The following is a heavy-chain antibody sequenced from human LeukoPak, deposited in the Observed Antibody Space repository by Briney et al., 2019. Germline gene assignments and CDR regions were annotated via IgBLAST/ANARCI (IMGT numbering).Heavy chain of an antibody. J-gene: IGHJ4*02. D-gene: IGHD2-15*01. CDR3: ARDVCSGGSCYSAFDY. CDR1: GYTFTGYY. CDR2: IIPIFGTA. V-gene: IGHV1-69*06. Sequence: SVKVSCKASGYTFTGYYMHWVRQAPGQGLEWMGGIIPIFGTANYAQKFQGRVTITADKSTSTAYMELSSLRSEDTAVYYCARDVCSGGSCYSAFDYWGQGTLVTVSS.